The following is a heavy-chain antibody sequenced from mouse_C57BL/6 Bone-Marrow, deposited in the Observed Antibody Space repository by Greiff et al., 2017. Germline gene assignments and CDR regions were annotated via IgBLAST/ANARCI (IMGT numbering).Heavy chain of an antibody. CDR1: GYTFTSYW. CDR2: IYPGSGST. D-gene: IGHD1-1*02. Sequence: QVQLQQPGAELVKPGASVKMSCKASGYTFTSYWITWVKQRPGQGLEWIGDIYPGSGSTNYNEKFKSKATLTVDTSSSTAYMQLSSLTSEDSAVYYCARENDYAISDADWGQGTTLTDS. V-gene: IGHV1-55*01. CDR3: ARENDYAISDAD. J-gene: IGHJ2*01.